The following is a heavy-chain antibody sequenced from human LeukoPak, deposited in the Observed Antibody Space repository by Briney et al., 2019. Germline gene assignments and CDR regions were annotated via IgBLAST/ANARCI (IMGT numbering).Heavy chain of an antibody. CDR3: ARMPRAGAYVNFDH. J-gene: IGHJ4*02. CDR1: GGSFSGYY. Sequence: SETLSLTCAVYGGSFSGYYWSWIRQPPGKGLEWIGEINHSGSTNYNPSLKSRVTISVDTSKNQFSLKPSSVTAADTAVYYCARMPRAGAYVNFDHWGQGTLVTVSS. V-gene: IGHV4-34*01. CDR2: INHSGST. D-gene: IGHD6-19*01.